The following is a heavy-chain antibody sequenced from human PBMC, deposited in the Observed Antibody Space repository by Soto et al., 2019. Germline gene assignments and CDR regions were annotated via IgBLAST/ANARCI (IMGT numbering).Heavy chain of an antibody. CDR2: ISGYTGNT. J-gene: IGHJ6*02. V-gene: IGHV1-18*01. CDR3: IRVSYLVRGFNHIPYGMDV. D-gene: IGHD3-10*01. Sequence: VQVVQSGTEVKKPGASVKVSCKTSGYTFISYGISWVRQAPGQGLEWLGWISGYTGNTDYAQKFQDRVTMTTDTSTTTAYMELRSLRSDDTAVYYCIRVSYLVRGFNHIPYGMDVWGQGTTVTVSS. CDR1: GYTFISYG.